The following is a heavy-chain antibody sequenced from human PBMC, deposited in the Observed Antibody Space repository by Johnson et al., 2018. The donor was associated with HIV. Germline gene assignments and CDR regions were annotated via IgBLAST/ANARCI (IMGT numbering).Heavy chain of an antibody. V-gene: IGHV3-9*01. J-gene: IGHJ3*02. CDR2: ISWNSGSI. D-gene: IGHD4-17*01. CDR1: GFTFDDYA. CDR3: ARDTVYGETAFDI. Sequence: VQLVESGGGVVQPGRSLRLSCAASGFTFDDYAMHWVRQAPGKGLEWVSGISWNSGSIGYADSVKGRFTISRDNAKNSLYLQMNSLRAEDTAVYYCARDTVYGETAFDIWGQGTMVTVSS.